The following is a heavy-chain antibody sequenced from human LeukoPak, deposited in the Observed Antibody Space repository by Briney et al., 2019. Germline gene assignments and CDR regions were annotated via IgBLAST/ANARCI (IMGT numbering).Heavy chain of an antibody. J-gene: IGHJ3*02. V-gene: IGHV4-61*01. D-gene: IGHD5-24*01. Sequence: SETLSLTCTVSGGSISSGHYYWSWIRQPPGKGLEWIGYIYYSGSTNYNPSLKSRVTISVDTSKNQFSLKLSSVTAADTAVYYCASLRRDGYNWGAFDIWGQGTMVTVSS. CDR1: GGSISSGHYY. CDR2: IYYSGST. CDR3: ASLRRDGYNWGAFDI.